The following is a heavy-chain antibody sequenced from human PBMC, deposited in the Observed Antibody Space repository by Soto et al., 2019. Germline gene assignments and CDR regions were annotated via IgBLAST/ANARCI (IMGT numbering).Heavy chain of an antibody. Sequence: QVQLQELGPGLVKPSQTLSLTCAVSGASISSGDYYWSWIRQHPGKGLEWIGYIYYNGRAYYNPSLNSRVTMSSDTSKNQFSLKLSSVTAADTAVYYCARRGAGSGSFDYWGQGALVTVSS. CDR3: ARRGAGSGSFDY. CDR2: IYYNGRA. V-gene: IGHV4-31*11. CDR1: GASISSGDYY. D-gene: IGHD3-10*01. J-gene: IGHJ4*02.